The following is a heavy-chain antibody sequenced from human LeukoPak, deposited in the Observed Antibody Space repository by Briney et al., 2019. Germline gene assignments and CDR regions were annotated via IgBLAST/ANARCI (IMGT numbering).Heavy chain of an antibody. J-gene: IGHJ6*02. Sequence: GGSLRLSCAASGFTFSNYWMHWVRQAPGKGLVWVSRINSDGSTTNYADSVKGRFTVSRDNAKNTLFLQMNSLRAEDTAVYYCASLQNVPSYYYYYVMDVWGQGTTVTVSS. CDR3: ASLQNVPSYYYYYVMDV. V-gene: IGHV3-74*01. CDR2: INSDGSTT. D-gene: IGHD2/OR15-2a*01. CDR1: GFTFSNYW.